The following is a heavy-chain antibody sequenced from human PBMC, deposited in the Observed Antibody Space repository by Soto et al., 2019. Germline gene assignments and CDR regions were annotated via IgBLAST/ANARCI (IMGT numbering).Heavy chain of an antibody. V-gene: IGHV3-21*01. CDR2: ISATTTYK. CDR3: ARGGTSKSGHLWYFDL. Sequence: EVQVVESGGGLVKPGGSLKLSCTASGFTFDSYTMNWLRQAPGRGLEWVSSISATTTYKYYADSVKGRFTISRDNARNSLYLQTNSLRAEDTAVYYCARGGTSKSGHLWYFDLWGRGTLVTFSS. CDR1: GFTFDSYT. J-gene: IGHJ2*01. D-gene: IGHD1-1*01.